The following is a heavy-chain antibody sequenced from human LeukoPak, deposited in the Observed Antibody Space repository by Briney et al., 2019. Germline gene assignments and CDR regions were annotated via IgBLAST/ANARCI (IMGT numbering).Heavy chain of an antibody. Sequence: GGSLRLSCAASGFTLSSYEMNWVRPAPGKGLAWVSYISSSGSTIYYADSVKGRFTISRDNAKNSLYLQMNSLRAEDTAVYYCSRVTGCGGDCYSYYDYWGQGTLVTVSS. J-gene: IGHJ4*02. D-gene: IGHD2-21*02. V-gene: IGHV3-48*03. CDR3: SRVTGCGGDCYSYYDY. CDR2: ISSSGSTI. CDR1: GFTLSSYE.